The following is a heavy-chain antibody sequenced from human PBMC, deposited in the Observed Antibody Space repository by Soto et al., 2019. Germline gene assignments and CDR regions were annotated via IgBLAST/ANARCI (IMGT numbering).Heavy chain of an antibody. J-gene: IGHJ5*02. CDR3: ARDFERSAIGP. V-gene: IGHV4-59*12. Sequence: SETLSLTCNVSGGSISNSYWTWIRQPPGKRLEWIGYIAYSGDTYYNPSLRSRVTISADTSENKFSLTWKSVTAADTAVYFCARDFERSAIGPWGQGTSVTVSS. CDR1: GGSISNSY. D-gene: IGHD3-9*01. CDR2: IAYSGDT.